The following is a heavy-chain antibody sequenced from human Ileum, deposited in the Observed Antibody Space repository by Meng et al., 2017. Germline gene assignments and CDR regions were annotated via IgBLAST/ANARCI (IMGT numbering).Heavy chain of an antibody. D-gene: IGHD3-22*01. CDR2: VSGSGDRA. J-gene: IGHJ4*02. Sequence: GESLKISCAASGLTFNMYAMSWVRQAPGKGLEWVSAVSGSGDRAYYADSVQGRFTISRDNSKNTVTLQMNSLRAEDTAVYYCARGISPNYYDSSGVFDYWGQGTLVTVSS. V-gene: IGHV3-23*01. CDR1: GLTFNMYA. CDR3: ARGISPNYYDSSGVFDY.